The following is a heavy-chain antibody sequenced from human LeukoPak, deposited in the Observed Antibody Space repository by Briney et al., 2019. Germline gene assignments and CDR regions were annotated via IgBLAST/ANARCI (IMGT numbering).Heavy chain of an antibody. CDR1: GFTFSSYG. J-gene: IGHJ6*02. Sequence: GGSLRLSCAASGFTFSSYGMHWVRQAPGKGLEWVAVIWYDGSDKYYADSVKGRFTISRDNSKNTLYLQMNSLRAEDTAVYYCARDHPLVGATRNSYGMEVWGQGTTVTVSS. CDR3: ARDHPLVGATRNSYGMEV. D-gene: IGHD1-26*01. V-gene: IGHV3-33*01. CDR2: IWYDGSDK.